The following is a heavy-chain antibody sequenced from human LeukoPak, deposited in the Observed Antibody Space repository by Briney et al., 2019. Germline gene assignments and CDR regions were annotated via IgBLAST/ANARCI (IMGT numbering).Heavy chain of an antibody. V-gene: IGHV3-74*01. CDR1: GFALSGYW. CDR2: INNDGSGT. CDR3: ARDQDGPGATVDH. J-gene: IGHJ5*02. D-gene: IGHD1-26*01. Sequence: GGSLRLSCAASGFALSGYWMQWVRQAPGKGLVWVLRINNDGSGTTYADSVKGRFTISRDNVKNTLYLQMNSLRAEDTAIYYCARDQDGPGATVDHWGQGTLVTVSS.